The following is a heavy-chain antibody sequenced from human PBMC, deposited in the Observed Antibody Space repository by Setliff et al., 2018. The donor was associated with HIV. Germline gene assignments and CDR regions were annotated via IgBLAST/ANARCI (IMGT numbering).Heavy chain of an antibody. CDR2: ISAYTGHT. J-gene: IGHJ5*02. D-gene: IGHD1-26*01. CDR1: GYSFINYG. V-gene: IGHV1-18*01. Sequence: ASVKVSCKASGYSFINYGISWVRQAPGQGPEWLGWISAYTGHTDYAPRLLGRVTMTTDTSTSTAYMELRSLTSDDTAVYYCARARLQGIVTAVGPRDNCLDPWGQGTRVTVSS. CDR3: ARARLQGIVTAVGPRDNCLDP.